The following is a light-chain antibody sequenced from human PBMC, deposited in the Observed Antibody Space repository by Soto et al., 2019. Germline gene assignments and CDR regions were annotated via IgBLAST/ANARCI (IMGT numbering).Light chain of an antibody. Sequence: QSVLTQPASVSGSPGQSITISCTGTSSDVGNYNLVSWYQQHPGKAPKLMISEVSKRPSGVSNRFSGSKSGYTASLTISGLQAEDEADYFCCSYAYTNTWVFGGGTKLTVL. V-gene: IGLV2-23*02. CDR3: CSYAYTNTWV. J-gene: IGLJ3*02. CDR1: SSDVGNYNL. CDR2: EVS.